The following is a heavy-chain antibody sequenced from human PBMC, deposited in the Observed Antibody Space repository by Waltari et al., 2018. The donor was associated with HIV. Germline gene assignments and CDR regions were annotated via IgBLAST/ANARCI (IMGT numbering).Heavy chain of an antibody. CDR2: INGGTGNT. Sequence: QVHLVQSGADVKRPGTSVTVSCKASGYHFNNSSLHWLRQAPGQRPEWLGWINGGTGNTKYSQNLQDRVTITKDTSANISYMVLKSLRPEDTALYYCARAGIVRGNAYGLLDVWGQGTPVAVSS. V-gene: IGHV1-3*01. CDR1: GYHFNNSS. J-gene: IGHJ4*02. D-gene: IGHD3-10*02. CDR3: ARAGIVRGNAYGLLDV.